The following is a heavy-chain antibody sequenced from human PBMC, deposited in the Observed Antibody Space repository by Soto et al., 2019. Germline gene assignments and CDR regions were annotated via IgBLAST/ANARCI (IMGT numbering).Heavy chain of an antibody. CDR1: QFPFISYA. Sequence: GGALRLPWSPSQFPFISYAMSWFREGPGNWLEWVSGVGCSGETTYYADSVKVLFTISRDNXXXTXYXXINXLRXSXTXVYYCAQSPTPEYYYDRSPPLWYWGQGTLVTVSS. CDR3: AQSPTPEYYYDRSPPLWY. J-gene: IGHJ4*02. CDR2: VGCSGETT. D-gene: IGHD3-22*01. V-gene: IGHV3-23*01.